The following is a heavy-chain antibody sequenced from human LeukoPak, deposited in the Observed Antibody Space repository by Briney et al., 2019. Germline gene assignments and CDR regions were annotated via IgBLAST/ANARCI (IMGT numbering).Heavy chain of an antibody. J-gene: IGHJ4*02. V-gene: IGHV3-30*02. D-gene: IGHD3-16*01. CDR3: AKGAYYDYVWGSLDRYYFDY. Sequence: GGSLRLSCAASGFTFSSYGMHWVRQAPGKGLEWVAVIWYDGSNKYYADSVKGRFTISRDNSKHTLYLQMNSLRAEDTAMYYCAKGAYYDYVWGSLDRYYFDYWGQGTLVTVSS. CDR1: GFTFSSYG. CDR2: IWYDGSNK.